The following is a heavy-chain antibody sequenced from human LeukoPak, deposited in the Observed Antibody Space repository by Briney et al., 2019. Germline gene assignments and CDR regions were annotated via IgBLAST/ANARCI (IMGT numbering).Heavy chain of an antibody. CDR1: GGTFSSYA. CDR2: IIPILGIA. CDR3: ARTSSFGVVIIIWFDY. J-gene: IGHJ4*02. V-gene: IGHV1-69*04. Sequence: SVKVSCKASGGTFSSYAISWVRQAPGQGLEWMGRIIPILGIANYAQKFQGRVTITADKSTSTAYMELSSLRSEDTAVYYCARTSSFGVVIIIWFDYWGQGTLVTVSS. D-gene: IGHD3-3*01.